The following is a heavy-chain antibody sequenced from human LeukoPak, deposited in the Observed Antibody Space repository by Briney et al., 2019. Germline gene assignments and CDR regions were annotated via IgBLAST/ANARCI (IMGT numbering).Heavy chain of an antibody. D-gene: IGHD3-22*01. Sequence: GGSLTLSCPASGFTVSSNYMSWVRQAAGKGLEWVSVSYSGGSTYYADSVKGGFTISRDNSKNTLYLQMNSLRAEDTAVYYCAKSRGSSGASFDYWGQGTLVTVSS. J-gene: IGHJ4*02. CDR1: GFTVSSNY. CDR3: AKSRGSSGASFDY. V-gene: IGHV3-53*01. CDR2: SYSGGST.